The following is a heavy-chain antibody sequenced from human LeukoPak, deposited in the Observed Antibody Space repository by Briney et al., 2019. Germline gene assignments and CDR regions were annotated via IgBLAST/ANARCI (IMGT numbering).Heavy chain of an antibody. Sequence: PGGSLRLSCEAPGVTFGDYGMSWVRQGRGKGLEWVSGITRNGDTTSYADSVNGRFTISRDNAKNCLYLQMNSLRAEDTTFYYCARGYNHGPIDMWGQGTLVTVSS. CDR3: ARGYNHGPIDM. CDR1: GVTFGDYG. D-gene: IGHD2-2*02. V-gene: IGHV3-20*04. CDR2: ITRNGDTT. J-gene: IGHJ3*02.